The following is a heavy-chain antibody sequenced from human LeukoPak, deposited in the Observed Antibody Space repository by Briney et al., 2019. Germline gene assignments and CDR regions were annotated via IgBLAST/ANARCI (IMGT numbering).Heavy chain of an antibody. V-gene: IGHV3-64*02. J-gene: IGHJ4*02. CDR1: GFTFSSYA. D-gene: IGHD2-15*01. Sequence: GGSLRLSCAASGFTFSSYALNWVRQAPGKGLEYVSAISPDGGTTYYADSVKGRFTVSRDNSKNTLYLQMGSLRAEDMAVYYCARVLPGGSCYDYWGQGTLVTVSS. CDR2: ISPDGGTT. CDR3: ARVLPGGSCYDY.